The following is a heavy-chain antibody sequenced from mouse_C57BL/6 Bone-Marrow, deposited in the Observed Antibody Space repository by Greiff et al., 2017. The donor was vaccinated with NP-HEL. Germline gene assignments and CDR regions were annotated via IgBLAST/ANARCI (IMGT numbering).Heavy chain of an antibody. CDR2: FYPGSGSI. D-gene: IGHD1-1*01. Sequence: QVQLQQSGAELVKPGASVKLSCKASGYTFTEYTIHWVKQRSGQGLEWIGWFYPGSGSIKYNEKFKDKATLTADKSSSTVYMELSRLTSEDSAVYFCARHKLYYYGRDYYAMDYWGQGTSVTVSS. V-gene: IGHV1-62-2*01. CDR3: ARHKLYYYGRDYYAMDY. J-gene: IGHJ4*01. CDR1: GYTFTEYT.